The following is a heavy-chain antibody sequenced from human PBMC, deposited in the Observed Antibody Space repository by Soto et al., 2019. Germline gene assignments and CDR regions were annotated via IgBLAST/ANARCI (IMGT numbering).Heavy chain of an antibody. CDR3: AHSLYSSGWYYYYGMDV. CDR1: GFSLSTSGVG. CDR2: IYWDDDK. V-gene: IGHV2-5*02. Sequence: QITLKESGPALVKPTQTLTLTCTFSGFSLSTSGVGVGWIRQPPGKALEWLALIYWDDDKRYSPSLKSRLTITKDPSKNQVVLTMTNMDPVDTATYYCAHSLYSSGWYYYYGMDVWGQGTTVTVSS. D-gene: IGHD6-19*01. J-gene: IGHJ6*02.